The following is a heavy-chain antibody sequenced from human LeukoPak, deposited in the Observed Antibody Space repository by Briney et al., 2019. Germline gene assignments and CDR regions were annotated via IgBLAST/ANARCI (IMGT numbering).Heavy chain of an antibody. D-gene: IGHD3-10*01. Sequence: SETLSLTCTVSGGSISSYYWSWIRQPPGRGLEWIGYIYYSGYTNYNPSLKSRVTISVDTSKNQFSLKLSSVTAADTAVYYCARTTTVRGTYYMDVWGKGTTVTTSS. J-gene: IGHJ6*03. CDR1: GGSISSYY. CDR2: IYYSGYT. CDR3: ARTTTVRGTYYMDV. V-gene: IGHV4-59*01.